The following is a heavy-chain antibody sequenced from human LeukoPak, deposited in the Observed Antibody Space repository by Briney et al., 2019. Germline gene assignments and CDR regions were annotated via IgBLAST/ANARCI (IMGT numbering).Heavy chain of an antibody. CDR1: GFTFSSYA. J-gene: IGHJ4*02. Sequence: PGGSLRLSCAASGFTFSSYAMSWVRQAPGKGLEWVSAISGSGGSTYHADSVKGRFTFSRDNSKNTLYLQMNSLRAEDTAVYYCAKVGVPYYDSSAYFDYWGQGTLVTVSS. CDR2: ISGSGGST. V-gene: IGHV3-23*01. CDR3: AKVGVPYYDSSAYFDY. D-gene: IGHD3-22*01.